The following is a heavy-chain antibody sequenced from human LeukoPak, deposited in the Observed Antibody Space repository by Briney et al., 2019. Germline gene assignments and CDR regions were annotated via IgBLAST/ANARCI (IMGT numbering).Heavy chain of an antibody. D-gene: IGHD6-13*01. V-gene: IGHV3-74*01. CDR2: IHSDGSTT. CDR3: ARAGVYSSSWQNY. J-gene: IGHJ4*02. CDR1: GFTFSSYL. Sequence: GGSLRLSCAASGFTFSSYLMHWVRQAPGKGLVWVSRIHSDGSTTSYADSVKGRFTISRDNAKNTLYLQMNSLRAEDTAVYYCARAGVYSSSWQNYWGQGTLVTVSS.